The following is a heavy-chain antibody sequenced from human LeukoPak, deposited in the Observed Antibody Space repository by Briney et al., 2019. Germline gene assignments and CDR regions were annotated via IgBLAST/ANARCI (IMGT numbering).Heavy chain of an antibody. Sequence: PGGSLRLSCAASRFTFSNYDMNWVRQAPGKGLEWVSYISGSGNTIYYADSVKGRFTISRDNAKNSLYLQMSSLRVEDTAVYYCARDLYDSSADYWGQGTLVTVSS. V-gene: IGHV3-48*03. CDR2: ISGSGNTI. CDR3: ARDLYDSSADY. J-gene: IGHJ4*02. CDR1: RFTFSNYD. D-gene: IGHD3-22*01.